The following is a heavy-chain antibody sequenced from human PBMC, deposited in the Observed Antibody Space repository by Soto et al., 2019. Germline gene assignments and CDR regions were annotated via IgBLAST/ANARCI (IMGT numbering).Heavy chain of an antibody. CDR3: TRGLSSSST. V-gene: IGHV3-74*01. D-gene: IGHD6-6*01. CDR1: GFTFSNNH. J-gene: IGHJ5*02. CDR2: INGDGSST. Sequence: EVQLEESGGGLVQPGGSLSISCAASGFTFSNNHMHWVRQAPGKGLMWLSRINGDGSSTAYADSVKGRFTISRDNAKNTLYLQMNSLRAEDTAMYYCTRGLSSSSTWGQGTLVTVSS.